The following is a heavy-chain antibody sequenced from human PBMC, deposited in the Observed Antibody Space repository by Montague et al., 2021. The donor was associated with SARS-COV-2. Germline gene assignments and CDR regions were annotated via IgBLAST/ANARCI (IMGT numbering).Heavy chain of an antibody. CDR1: GFSFRSYS. D-gene: IGHD6-19*01. V-gene: IGHV3-48*02. J-gene: IGHJ4*02. Sequence: SLRLSCAASGFSFRSYSMNWVRQAPGKGLEWVSYISSSGDIIYQADSGKGRFTISRDNAKNSLYLQMNSLRDEDTAVYYCVREGLAGTWYYFDYWGQGTLVTVSS. CDR2: ISSSGDII. CDR3: VREGLAGTWYYFDY.